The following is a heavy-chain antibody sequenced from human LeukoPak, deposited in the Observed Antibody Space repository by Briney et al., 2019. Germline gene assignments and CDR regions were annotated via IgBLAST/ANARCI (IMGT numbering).Heavy chain of an antibody. Sequence: SVKVSCKASGGTFSSYAISWVRQAPGQGLEWMGGIIPIFGTANYAQKFQGRVTITADESTSTAYMEPSSLRSEDTAVYYCARSVVATIEGGAFDIWGQGTMVTVSS. J-gene: IGHJ3*02. CDR1: GGTFSSYA. CDR3: ARSVVATIEGGAFDI. V-gene: IGHV1-69*13. D-gene: IGHD5-12*01. CDR2: IIPIFGTA.